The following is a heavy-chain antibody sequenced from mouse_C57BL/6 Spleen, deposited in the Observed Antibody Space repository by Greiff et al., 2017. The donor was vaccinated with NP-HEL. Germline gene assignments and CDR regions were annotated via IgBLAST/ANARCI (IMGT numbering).Heavy chain of an antibody. V-gene: IGHV1-26*01. CDR2: INPNNGGT. CDR1: GYTFTDYY. CDR3: ARRGDYYGSYFDY. J-gene: IGHJ2*01. D-gene: IGHD1-1*01. Sequence: EVQLQQSGPELVKPGASVKISCKASGYTFTDYYMNWVKQSHGKSLEWIGDINPNNGGTSYNQKFKGKATLTVDKSSSTAYMELRSLTSEDSAVYYCARRGDYYGSYFDYWGQGTTLTVSS.